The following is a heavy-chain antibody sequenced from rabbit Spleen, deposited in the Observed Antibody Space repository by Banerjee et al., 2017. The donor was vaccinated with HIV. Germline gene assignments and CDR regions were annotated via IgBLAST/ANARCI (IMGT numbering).Heavy chain of an antibody. CDR3: ARDSGSSFSSYGMDL. J-gene: IGHJ6*01. CDR1: GIGFSSYYY. Sequence: EESGGGLVKPGGTLTLTCKASGIGFSSYYYMCWVRQAPGKGLEWIACIDSGSSGFTYFASWAKGRFTISKTSSTTVTLQMTSLTAADTATYFCARDSGSSFSSYGMDLWGPGTLVTVS. V-gene: IGHV1S40*01. D-gene: IGHD8-1*01. CDR2: IDSGSSGFT.